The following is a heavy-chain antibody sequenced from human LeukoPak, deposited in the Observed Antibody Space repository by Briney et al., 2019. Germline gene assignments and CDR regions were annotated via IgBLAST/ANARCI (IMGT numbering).Heavy chain of an antibody. J-gene: IGHJ4*02. CDR3: VGPPCLRGGYCSSNS. V-gene: IGHV3-11*03. CDR2: ISSGSEDT. Sequence: GGSLRLSCAASGFTFSDSAMTWIRQAPGKGLEWLSYISSGSEDTLYADSVKGRFTISRDNAKNSLYLQMNSLTAEDTAVYYCVGPPCLRGGYCSSNSWGQGTLVTVDS. D-gene: IGHD2-15*01. CDR1: GFTFSDSA.